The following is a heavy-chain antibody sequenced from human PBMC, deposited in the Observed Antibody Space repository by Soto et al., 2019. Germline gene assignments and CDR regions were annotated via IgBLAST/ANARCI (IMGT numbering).Heavy chain of an antibody. Sequence: SETLSLTCTVSGGSISRSSYSWGWIRQPPGKGLEWIGTIYYSGSTYYNPSLKSRVTISVDTSKNQFSLKLSSVTAADTAVYYCSTRQGGIYNWFDPWGQGALVTVSS. V-gene: IGHV4-39*01. CDR1: GGSISRSSYS. J-gene: IGHJ5*02. CDR3: STRQGGIYNWFDP. CDR2: IYYSGST. D-gene: IGHD2-15*01.